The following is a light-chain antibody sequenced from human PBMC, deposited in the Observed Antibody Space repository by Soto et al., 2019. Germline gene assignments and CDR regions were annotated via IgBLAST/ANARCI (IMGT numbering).Light chain of an antibody. CDR1: QGISAW. Sequence: DIQMTQSPSTLSASVGDRVTITCRASQGISAWLAWYQQKPGKAPKLLIFDASTLQSGVPSRFSGSGSGTDFNLTISSLQPDDFATDYCQQYSSFWNNFGQRTKLEIK. J-gene: IGKJ2*01. CDR2: DAS. CDR3: QQYSSFWNN. V-gene: IGKV1-5*01.